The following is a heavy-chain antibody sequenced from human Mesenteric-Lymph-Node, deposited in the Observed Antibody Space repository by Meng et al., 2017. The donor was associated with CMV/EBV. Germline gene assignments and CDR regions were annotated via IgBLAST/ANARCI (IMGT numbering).Heavy chain of an antibody. J-gene: IGHJ4*02. CDR2: IKSLDDGGST. CDR1: GFTFNYAW. CDR3: NEPPPTFYEAWSAYFGY. D-gene: IGHD3-3*01. Sequence: GESLKISCVASGFTFNYAWMSWVRQVPGKGLEWVGRIKSLDDGGSTDYAAPVKGRFTISREDSKNTVYLQMNSLRTEDTAVYYCNEPPPTFYEAWSAYFGYWGRGTLVTVSS. V-gene: IGHV3-15*01.